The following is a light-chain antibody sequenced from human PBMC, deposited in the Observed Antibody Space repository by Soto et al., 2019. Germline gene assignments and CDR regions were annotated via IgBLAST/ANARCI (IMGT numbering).Light chain of an antibody. V-gene: IGKV3-20*01. CDR1: QSLSSIY. J-gene: IGKJ2*01. CDR3: QQYGPSLPMYT. CDR2: GTS. Sequence: EIVLTQSPGTLSLSQGERATLSCRTSQSLSSIYLAWYQQKPGQAPRLLIYGTSNRATGIPDRFSGSGSGTDFTLTISRLEPEDFAVYYCQQYGPSLPMYTFGQGTKLEIK.